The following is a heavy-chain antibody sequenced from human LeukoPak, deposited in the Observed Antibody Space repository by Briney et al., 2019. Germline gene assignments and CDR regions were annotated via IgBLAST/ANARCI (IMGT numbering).Heavy chain of an antibody. V-gene: IGHV1-69*10. CDR3: ARTFYYGSGRARYMDV. CDR2: IIPILGTA. CDR1: GGTFSSYA. J-gene: IGHJ6*03. D-gene: IGHD3-10*01. Sequence: GASVKVSCKASGGTFSSYAISWVRQAPGQGLEWMGGIIPILGTANYAQKFQGRVTITADKSTSTAYMELSSLRSDDTAMYYCARTFYYGSGRARYMDVWGKGTTVTVSS.